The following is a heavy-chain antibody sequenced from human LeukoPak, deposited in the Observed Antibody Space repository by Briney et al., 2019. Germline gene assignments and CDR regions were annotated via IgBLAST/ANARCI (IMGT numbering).Heavy chain of an antibody. D-gene: IGHD1-1*01. V-gene: IGHV3-23*01. CDR2: ITTSGDST. CDR1: GFTFRSYA. Sequence: GGALRVSCAASGFTFRSYAMRGVRQAPGKGLEGVSTITTSGDSTYYADSVKGRFTISRDNSKNTLYLQMNSLRAEDTAVYYCAKALSGTLAGNFDYWGQGTLVTVSS. J-gene: IGHJ4*02. CDR3: AKALSGTLAGNFDY.